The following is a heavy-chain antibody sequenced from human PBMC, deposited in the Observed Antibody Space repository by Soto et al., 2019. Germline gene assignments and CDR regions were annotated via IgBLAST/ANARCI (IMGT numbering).Heavy chain of an antibody. Sequence: SETLSRACYVYGWPFSVYYWSWIRQPPGKGLEWIGEINHSGSTNYNPSLKSRVTISVDTSKNQFSLKLSSVTAADTAVYYCARAVYDFWSGYQNYYYYYYMDVWGKGTTVT. CDR1: GWPFSVYY. D-gene: IGHD3-3*01. J-gene: IGHJ6*03. CDR3: ARAVYDFWSGYQNYYYYYYMDV. CDR2: INHSGST. V-gene: IGHV4-34*01.